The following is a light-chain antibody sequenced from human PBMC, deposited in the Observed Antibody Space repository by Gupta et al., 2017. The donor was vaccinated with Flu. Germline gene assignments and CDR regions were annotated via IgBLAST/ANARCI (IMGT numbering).Light chain of an antibody. CDR2: DVN. V-gene: IGLV2-11*01. J-gene: IGLJ2*01. CDR3: CSSAGSYTLI. Sequence: TSDVGGYNFVSCCQQHPANTPPLMIFDVNKRPSGVPDRFSASTSGSTASLTISALQAEDEADYYCCSSAGSYTLIFGGGTKVTVL. CDR1: TSDVGGYNF.